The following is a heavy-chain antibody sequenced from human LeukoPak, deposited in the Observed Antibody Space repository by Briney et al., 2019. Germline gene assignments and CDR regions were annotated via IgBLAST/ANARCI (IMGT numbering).Heavy chain of an antibody. J-gene: IGHJ4*02. V-gene: IGHV4-30-4*08. Sequence: SETLSLTCTVSGGSISSGDYYWSWIRHPPGKGLEWIGYIYYSGSTYYNPSLKSRVTISVDTSKNQFSLKLSSVTAADTAVYYCARDGGSDSSGYHYWGQGTLVTVSS. D-gene: IGHD3-22*01. CDR3: ARDGGSDSSGYHY. CDR1: GGSISSGDYY. CDR2: IYYSGST.